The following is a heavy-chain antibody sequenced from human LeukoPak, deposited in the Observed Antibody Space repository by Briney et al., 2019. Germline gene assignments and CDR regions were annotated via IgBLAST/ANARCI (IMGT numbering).Heavy chain of an antibody. V-gene: IGHV1-2*02. CDR1: GYTFTDYY. CDR2: IGPKSADT. CDR3: ARDGVAGRSDAFDH. D-gene: IGHD6-19*01. Sequence: ASVKVSCKASGYTFTDYYIHWVRQAPGQGLEWMTYIGPKSADTHYAQKFQGRVTMTLDTSISTAYMELKWLTADDTAVYYCARDGVAGRSDAFDHWGQGTMVTVSS. J-gene: IGHJ3*01.